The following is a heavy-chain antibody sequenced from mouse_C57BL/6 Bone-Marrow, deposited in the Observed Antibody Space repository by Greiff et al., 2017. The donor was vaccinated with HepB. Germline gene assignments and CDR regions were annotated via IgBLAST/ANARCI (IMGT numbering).Heavy chain of an antibody. V-gene: IGHV1-18*01. CDR3: SITTVVATYPYWYFDV. J-gene: IGHJ1*03. Sequence: EVQLQQSGPELVKPGASVKIPCKASGYTFTDYNMDWVKQSHGKSLEWIGDINPNNGGTIYNQKFKGKATLTVDKSSSTAYMELRSLTSEDTAVYYCSITTVVATYPYWYFDVWGTGTTVTVSS. CDR2: INPNNGGT. CDR1: GYTFTDYN. D-gene: IGHD1-1*01.